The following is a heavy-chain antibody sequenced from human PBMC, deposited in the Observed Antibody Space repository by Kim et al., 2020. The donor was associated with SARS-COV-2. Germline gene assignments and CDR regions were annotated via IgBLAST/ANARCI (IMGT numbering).Heavy chain of an antibody. CDR3: ASLMVRGVRWGYYYGMDV. Sequence: GGSLRLSCAASGFTFSDYYMSWIRQAPGKGLEWVSYISSSGSTIYYADSVKGRFTISRDNAKNSLYLQMNSLRAEDTAVYYCASLMVRGVRWGYYYGMDVWGQGTTVTVSS. CDR1: GFTFSDYY. CDR2: ISSSGSTI. J-gene: IGHJ6*02. V-gene: IGHV3-11*01. D-gene: IGHD3-10*01.